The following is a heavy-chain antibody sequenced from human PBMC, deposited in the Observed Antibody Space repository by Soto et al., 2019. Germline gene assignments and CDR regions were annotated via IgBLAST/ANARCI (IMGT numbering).Heavy chain of an antibody. CDR3: AKDRGPRRQCLIEPFDY. J-gene: IGHJ4*02. CDR1: GFTFSIYA. Sequence: QVQLVESGGGVVQPGRSLRVSCAASGFTFSIYAMHWVRQAPGTGLEWVAVISYDGTKTYYADSVKGRFTISRDNSKNTVYLQMNSLRAEDTAVYYCAKDRGPRRQCLIEPFDYWGQGTLFTVSP. D-gene: IGHD3-10*01. CDR2: ISYDGTKT. V-gene: IGHV3-30*18.